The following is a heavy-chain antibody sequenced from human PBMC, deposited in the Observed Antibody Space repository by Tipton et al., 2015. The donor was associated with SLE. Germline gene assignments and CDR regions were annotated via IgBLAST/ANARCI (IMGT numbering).Heavy chain of an antibody. CDR2: IIPILGIA. CDR3: ARRGNRNVDDAFDI. D-gene: IGHD1-14*01. V-gene: IGHV1-69*05. Sequence: QLVQSGAEVKKPGSSVKVSCKASGGTFSSYAISWARQAPGQGLEWMGGIIPILGIANYAQKFQGRVTITTDESTSPAYMELSSLRSEDTAVYYCARRGNRNVDDAFDIWGQGTMVPVSS. CDR1: GGTFSSYA. J-gene: IGHJ3*02.